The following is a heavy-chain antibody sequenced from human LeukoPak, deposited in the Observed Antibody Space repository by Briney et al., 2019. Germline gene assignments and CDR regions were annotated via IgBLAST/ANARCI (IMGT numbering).Heavy chain of an antibody. CDR3: TKAASTGFIAYYFDY. J-gene: IGHJ4*01. D-gene: IGHD3-16*02. CDR2: ISYDGSNK. V-gene: IGHV3-30*18. CDR1: GFTFSNYG. Sequence: GGSLRLSCAASGFTFSNYGMHWVRQAPGKGLQWVAVISYDGSNKYYADSVKGRFTISRDNSKNTLYLQMNSLRADDTAVYYCTKAASTGFIAYYFDYWGQGTLVTVSS.